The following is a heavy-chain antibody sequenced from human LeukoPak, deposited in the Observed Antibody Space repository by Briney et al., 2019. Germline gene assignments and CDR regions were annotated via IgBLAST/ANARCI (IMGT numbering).Heavy chain of an antibody. Sequence: SETLSLTCAVYGGSFSGYYWSWIRQPPGKGLEWIGEINHSGSTNYNPSLKSRVTISVDTSKNQFSLKLSSVTAADTAVYYCARGLPPLPNYNGSGQKPQWWFDPWGQGTLVTVSS. D-gene: IGHD3-10*01. V-gene: IGHV4-34*01. CDR2: INHSGST. CDR1: GGSFSGYY. J-gene: IGHJ5*02. CDR3: ARGLPPLPNYNGSGQKPQWWFDP.